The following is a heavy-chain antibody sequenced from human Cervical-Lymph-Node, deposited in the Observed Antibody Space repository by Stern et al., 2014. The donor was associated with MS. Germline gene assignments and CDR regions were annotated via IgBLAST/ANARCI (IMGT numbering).Heavy chain of an antibody. V-gene: IGHV4-59*08. D-gene: IGHD6-6*01. CDR3: ARGGVDIAARRPQPYDY. CDR2: IYYSGTP. CDR1: GGSISSYY. Sequence: QMQLVESGPGLVKPSETLSLTCTVSGGSISSYYWSWIRQPPGPGLEWIGYIYYSGTPNYNPPHKSRFPISVAPPKTQFSVKRSSVTAADTAVYYCARGGVDIAARRPQPYDYWGQGTLVTVSS. J-gene: IGHJ4*02.